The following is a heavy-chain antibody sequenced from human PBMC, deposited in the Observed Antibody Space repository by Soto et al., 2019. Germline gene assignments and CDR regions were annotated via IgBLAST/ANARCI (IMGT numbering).Heavy chain of an antibody. D-gene: IGHD5-12*01. CDR3: ARDVGYSGYDFRSNDAFDI. J-gene: IGHJ3*02. CDR2: IYSGGST. Sequence: GGSLRLSCAASGFTVSSNYMSWVRQAPGKGLEWVSVIYSGGSTYYADSVKGRFTISRDNSKNTLYLQMNSLRAEDTAVYYCARDVGYSGYDFRSNDAFDIWGQGTMVTVSS. V-gene: IGHV3-66*01. CDR1: GFTVSSNY.